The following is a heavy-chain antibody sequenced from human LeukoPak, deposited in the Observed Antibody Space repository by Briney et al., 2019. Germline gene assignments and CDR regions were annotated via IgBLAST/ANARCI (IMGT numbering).Heavy chain of an antibody. Sequence: PSETLSLTCIVSGGSISSGDNYWSWIRQPPGKGLEWIGYIYYSGSTYCNPSLKSRVIISVDTSKNQISLKLSSVTAADTAVYYCARARDTTLVTWGQGTLVTVSS. D-gene: IGHD5-18*01. CDR1: GGSISSGDNY. J-gene: IGHJ4*02. V-gene: IGHV4-30-4*01. CDR2: IYYSGST. CDR3: ARARDTTLVT.